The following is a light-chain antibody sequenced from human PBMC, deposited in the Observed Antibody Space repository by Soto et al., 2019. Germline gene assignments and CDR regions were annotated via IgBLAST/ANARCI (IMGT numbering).Light chain of an antibody. J-gene: IGKJ2*01. Sequence: DIQMPQSPSTLSASVGDRVTITCRDSQNIYTWLAWYQQQPGKAPKLLISDASSLQTGVPSRFSGSGSGTEFNLTITSLQPEDFAAYDCQVHNSYSLRYTLGQGTKLEIK. CDR3: QVHNSYSLRYT. V-gene: IGKV1-5*01. CDR2: DAS. CDR1: QNIYTW.